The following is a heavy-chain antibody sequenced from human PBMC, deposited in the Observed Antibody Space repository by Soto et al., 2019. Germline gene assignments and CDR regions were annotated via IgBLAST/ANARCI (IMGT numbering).Heavy chain of an antibody. V-gene: IGHV3-30*18. Sequence: CLRLSCAASGFTFSNYAMHWVRQAPGKGLEWVALTSYDGNNEYYTDSVKGRFTISRDNSKNTLFLQMNSPRPEDTAVYYCAKDKGVFNWATSYFDYWGQGALVTVSS. CDR2: TSYDGNNE. CDR3: AKDKGVFNWATSYFDY. J-gene: IGHJ4*02. D-gene: IGHD1-1*01. CDR1: GFTFSNYA.